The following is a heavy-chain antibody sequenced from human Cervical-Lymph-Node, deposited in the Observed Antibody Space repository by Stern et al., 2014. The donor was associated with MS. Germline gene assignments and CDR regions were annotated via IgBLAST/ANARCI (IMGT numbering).Heavy chain of an antibody. CDR3: ARQPDYSDFLDF. V-gene: IGHV1-3*01. Sequence: QVQLGQSGAEVKKPGASMTISCKTSGYNFIDHAIHWVRQAPGQRLEWMGWINGGPGTTKYSQKFQGRVSFTRDKAASAAYMDLSSLSPDDTAVYYCARQPDYSDFLDFWGQGTLVTVSS. J-gene: IGHJ4*02. CDR1: GYNFIDHA. D-gene: IGHD4-11*01. CDR2: INGGPGTT.